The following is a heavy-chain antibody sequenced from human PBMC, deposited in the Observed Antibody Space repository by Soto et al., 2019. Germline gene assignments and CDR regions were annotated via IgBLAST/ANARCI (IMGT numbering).Heavy chain of an antibody. CDR2: IIPIFGTA. Sequence: ASVKVSCKASGGTFSSYAISWVRQAPGQGLEWMGGIIPIFGTANYAQKFQGRVTITADESTSTAYMELSSLRSEDTAVYYCARVPYGSGRHYYYYGMDVWGQGTTVTVSS. D-gene: IGHD3-10*01. CDR3: ARVPYGSGRHYYYYGMDV. J-gene: IGHJ6*02. V-gene: IGHV1-69*13. CDR1: GGTFSSYA.